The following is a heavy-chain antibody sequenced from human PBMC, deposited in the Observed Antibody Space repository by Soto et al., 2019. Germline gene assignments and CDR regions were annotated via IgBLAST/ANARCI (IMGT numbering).Heavy chain of an antibody. J-gene: IGHJ4*02. CDR1: GFTISSYA. D-gene: IGHD1-1*01. CDR3: AKDKPGTTSFDY. V-gene: IGHV3-23*04. Sequence: EVQLVESGGGLVQPGRSLRLSCAASGFTISSYAMYWVRQAPGKGLEWVSAISDSGDTTHYADSVKGRFTISRDTSKNTLYLQMNTLRAEDTAVYYCAKDKPGTTSFDYWGQGTLVTVSS. CDR2: ISDSGDTT.